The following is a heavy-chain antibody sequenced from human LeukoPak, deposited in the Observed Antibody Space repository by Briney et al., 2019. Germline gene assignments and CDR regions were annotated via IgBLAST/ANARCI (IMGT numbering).Heavy chain of an antibody. D-gene: IGHD3-22*01. Sequence: GGSLRLSCAASGFTFGNYAMHWVRQAPGKGLQWVAIVSYDGGNKYHSDSVKGRFTISRDNSKNTLYLQMNSLRAEDTAVYYCAKDNYYDSILYGMDVWGQGTTVTVSS. CDR3: AKDNYYDSILYGMDV. J-gene: IGHJ6*02. CDR2: VSYDGGNK. V-gene: IGHV3-30*18. CDR1: GFTFGNYA.